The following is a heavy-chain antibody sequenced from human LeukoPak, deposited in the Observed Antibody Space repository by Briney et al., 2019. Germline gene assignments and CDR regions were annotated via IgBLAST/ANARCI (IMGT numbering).Heavy chain of an antibody. CDR1: GASISGGTYY. Sequence: PSETLSLTCSVSGASISGGTYYWGWIRQPPGKGLEWIGSIYYTGSTYDNPTLKSRVTISVDTSKNQFSLKLSSVTAADTAVYYCARRGGSGRAFDYWGQGTLVTVSS. CDR3: ARRGGSGRAFDY. J-gene: IGHJ4*02. V-gene: IGHV4-39*01. CDR2: IYYTGST. D-gene: IGHD1-26*01.